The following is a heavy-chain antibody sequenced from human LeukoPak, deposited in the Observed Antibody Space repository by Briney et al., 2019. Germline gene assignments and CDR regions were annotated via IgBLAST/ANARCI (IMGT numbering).Heavy chain of an antibody. D-gene: IGHD2-2*01. V-gene: IGHV3-64D*06. J-gene: IGHJ4*02. CDR3: VKGACSTTSCHLDY. CDR2: ISNNGDRT. Sequence: PGGSLRLSCSASGFTFITHAIHWVRQAPGKGLEHVSGISNNGDRTYYADSVKGRFTISRDNSKNTLYLQMSSLRAEDTAVYYCVKGACSTTSCHLDYWGQGTLVTVSS. CDR1: GFTFITHA.